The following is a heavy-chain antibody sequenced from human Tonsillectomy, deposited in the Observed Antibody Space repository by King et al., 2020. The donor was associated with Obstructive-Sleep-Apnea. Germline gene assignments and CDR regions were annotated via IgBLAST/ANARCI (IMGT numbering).Heavy chain of an antibody. CDR2: IYYSGST. J-gene: IGHJ4*02. CDR3: AGLWFGELLRFDY. V-gene: IGHV4-31*03. Sequence: PLQESGPGLVKPSQTLSLTCTVSGGSISSGGYYWSWIRQHPGQGLEWIGYIYYSGSTYYNPSLKSRVTISVDTSKNQFSLKLSSVTAADTAVYYCAGLWFGELLRFDYWGQGTLVTVSS. CDR1: GGSISSGGYY. D-gene: IGHD3-10*01.